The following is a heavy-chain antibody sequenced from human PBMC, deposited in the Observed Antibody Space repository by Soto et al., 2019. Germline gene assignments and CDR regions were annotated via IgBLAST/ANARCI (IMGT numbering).Heavy chain of an antibody. CDR1: GYSISSGYY. V-gene: IGHV4-38-2*01. D-gene: IGHD1-26*01. Sequence: ETLSLTCAVSGYSISSGYYWGWIRQPPGKGLEWIGSIYHSGSTYYNPSLKSRVTISVDTSKNQFSLKLSSVTAADTAVYYCARLSSGSYHNWFDPWGQGTLVTVSS. CDR2: IYHSGST. J-gene: IGHJ5*02. CDR3: ARLSSGSYHNWFDP.